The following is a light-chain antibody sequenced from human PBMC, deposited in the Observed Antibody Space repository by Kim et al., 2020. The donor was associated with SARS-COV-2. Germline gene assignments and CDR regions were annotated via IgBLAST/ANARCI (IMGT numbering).Light chain of an antibody. CDR2: YDN. V-gene: IGLV3-21*04. CDR1: NIGSNS. Sequence: SSELTQPPSVSVAPGQTARITCGGKNIGSNSVHWYQQKPGQAPVLVIYYDNDRPSGIPERCSGSNSGNTATLTISRVEAEDEADYYCQVWDSNSDHVVFGGGTQLTVL. CDR3: QVWDSNSDHVV. J-gene: IGLJ2*01.